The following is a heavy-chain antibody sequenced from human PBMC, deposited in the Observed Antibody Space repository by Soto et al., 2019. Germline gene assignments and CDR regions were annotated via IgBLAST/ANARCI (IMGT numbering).Heavy chain of an antibody. D-gene: IGHD2-15*01. CDR2: IYYSGST. J-gene: IGHJ5*02. CDR3: ARVVAAAPIWFDP. CDR1: GGSISSGGYY. Sequence: SETLSLTCTVSGGSISSGGYYWGWIRQHPGKGLEWIGYIYYSGSTYYNPSLKSRVTISVDTSKNQFSLKLSSVTAADTAVYYCARVVAAAPIWFDPWGQGTLVTVSS. V-gene: IGHV4-31*03.